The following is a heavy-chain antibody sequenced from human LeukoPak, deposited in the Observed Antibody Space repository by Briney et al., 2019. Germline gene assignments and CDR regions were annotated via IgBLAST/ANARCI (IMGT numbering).Heavy chain of an antibody. CDR2: INYSGST. D-gene: IGHD3-3*01. CDR1: GGSISSGGHY. Sequence: SETLSLTCTVSGGSISSGGHYWSWIRQHPGKGLEWIGYINYSGSTYYNPSLKSRVTISVDTSQNQFSLKLSSVTAADTAVYYCGRGSGDYSVDIWGKGKMVTVSS. CDR3: GRGSGDYSVDI. J-gene: IGHJ3*02. V-gene: IGHV4-31*03.